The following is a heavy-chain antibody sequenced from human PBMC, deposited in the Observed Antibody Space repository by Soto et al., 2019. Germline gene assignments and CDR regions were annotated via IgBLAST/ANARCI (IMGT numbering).Heavy chain of an antibody. Sequence: PSETLSLTCTVSGGSISSGGYYWSSIRQHTXKGLEWIGYLYYSGSTSYNPSLKSRVTISVDTSKNQFSLKLSSVTAADTAVYYCARAAVLEWVRVSTPPPIHYFDYWGQGTLVTVSS. V-gene: IGHV4-31*03. CDR1: GGSISSGGYY. CDR3: ARAAVLEWVRVSTPPPIHYFDY. CDR2: LYYSGST. J-gene: IGHJ4*02. D-gene: IGHD3-3*01.